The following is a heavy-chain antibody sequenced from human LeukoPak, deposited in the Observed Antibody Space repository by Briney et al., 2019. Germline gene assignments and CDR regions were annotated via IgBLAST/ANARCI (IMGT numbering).Heavy chain of an antibody. V-gene: IGHV1-18*01. CDR1: GYTFTIYS. CDR2: ISTKNGNT. CDR3: ATHSPEWRYSGYYNYYYIDV. Sequence: ASVKVSCKASGYTFTIYSISWVRQAPGQGLEWMGWISTKNGNTNYAQNLQDRVTMTTDTSTSTAYMELSSLRSEDTAVYYCATHSPEWRYSGYYNYYYIDVWGKGTTVTVSS. J-gene: IGHJ6*03. D-gene: IGHD5-12*01.